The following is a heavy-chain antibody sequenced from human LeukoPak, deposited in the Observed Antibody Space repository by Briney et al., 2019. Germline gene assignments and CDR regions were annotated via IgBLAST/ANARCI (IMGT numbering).Heavy chain of an antibody. V-gene: IGHV4-34*01. CDR2: INDSGST. Sequence: SETLSLTCVVYGGSFGGYYWTWLRQPPGKGLEWIGEINDSGSTNYNPSLKSRVTMSIDTSKSQFSLKLNSVTAADTAVYYCARNSAYSTSSGVNLWGQGTLVTVSS. D-gene: IGHD6-6*01. J-gene: IGHJ4*02. CDR1: GGSFGGYY. CDR3: ARNSAYSTSSGVNL.